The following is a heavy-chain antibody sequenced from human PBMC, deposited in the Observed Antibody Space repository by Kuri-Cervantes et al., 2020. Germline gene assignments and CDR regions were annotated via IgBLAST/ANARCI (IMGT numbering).Heavy chain of an antibody. CDR3: AKDLHGSSGGWDAFDI. Sequence: GESLKISCGASGFTFGAYSIHWVRQAPGKGLEWVSVIGDTGTATKFADSVKGRFTISRDNSKNAVYLQMNSLTAEDTALYYCAKDLHGSSGGWDAFDIWGQGTMVTVSS. CDR2: IGDTGTAT. V-gene: IGHV3-23*01. J-gene: IGHJ3*02. CDR1: GFTFGAYS. D-gene: IGHD6-13*01.